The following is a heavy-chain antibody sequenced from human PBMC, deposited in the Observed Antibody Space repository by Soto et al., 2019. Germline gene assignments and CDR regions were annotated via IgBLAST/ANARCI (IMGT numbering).Heavy chain of an antibody. V-gene: IGHV1-8*01. J-gene: IGHJ6*04. Sequence: QVQLVQSVADVKNPGSSVKVSCKASGYTFTSYDINWVRQATGQGLEWMGWMDHKSGNTGYAQKFQGRVTMTRNTSISTAYMELSSLRSEDTAVYYCARGVFSGHVWGKGTTVTVSS. CDR1: GYTFTSYD. CDR2: MDHKSGNT. CDR3: ARGVFSGHV.